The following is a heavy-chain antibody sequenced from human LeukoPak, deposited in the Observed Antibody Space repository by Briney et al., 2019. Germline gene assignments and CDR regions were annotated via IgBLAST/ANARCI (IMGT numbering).Heavy chain of an antibody. V-gene: IGHV5-10-1*01. Sequence: GESLRISCKGSEYSFTSYWISWVRKVPGKGLEWMGRIDPSDSYTNYSPSFQGHVTISPDKSISTAYLQWRSLNASDTAMYCCARPHGARQWLVRWGQRTLVSASS. D-gene: IGHD6-19*01. CDR1: EYSFTSYW. CDR3: ARPHGARQWLVR. J-gene: IGHJ4*02. CDR2: IDPSDSYT.